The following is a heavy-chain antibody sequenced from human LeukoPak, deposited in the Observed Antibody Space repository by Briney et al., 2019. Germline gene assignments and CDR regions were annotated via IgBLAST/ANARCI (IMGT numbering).Heavy chain of an antibody. Sequence: GGSLRLSCAASGFTFSSHSMNWVRQAPGKGLEWVASISSSSSYIYYADSVKGRFTISRDNAKNSLYLQMNSLRAEDTAVYYCASLAPTVTTTYYYYYMDVWGKGTTVTVSS. V-gene: IGHV3-21*01. D-gene: IGHD4-17*01. CDR2: ISSSSSYI. CDR3: ASLAPTVTTTYYYYYMDV. CDR1: GFTFSSHS. J-gene: IGHJ6*03.